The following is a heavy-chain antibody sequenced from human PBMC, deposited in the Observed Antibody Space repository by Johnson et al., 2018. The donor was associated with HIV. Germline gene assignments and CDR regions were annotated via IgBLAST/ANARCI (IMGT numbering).Heavy chain of an antibody. J-gene: IGHJ3*02. V-gene: IGHV3-11*04. D-gene: IGHD2-15*01. Sequence: QVQLVESGVGLVQPGGSLRLSCAASGFTFSDYYMTWIRQAPGKGLEWVSYISSSSSTTYYADSVKGRFTISRDNAKNSLYLQMNSLRAEDTAVYYCARERYGSQAIDAFDIWGQGTLVTISS. CDR1: GFTFSDYY. CDR2: ISSSSSTT. CDR3: ARERYGSQAIDAFDI.